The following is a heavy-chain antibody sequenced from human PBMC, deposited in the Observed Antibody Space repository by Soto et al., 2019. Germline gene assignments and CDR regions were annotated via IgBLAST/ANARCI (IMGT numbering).Heavy chain of an antibody. V-gene: IGHV4-39*01. CDR3: ARHNRYYYGSGSYP. Sequence: SETLSLTCTVSGGSISSSSYYWGWIRQPPGKGLEWIGSIYYSGSTYYNPSLKSRVTISVDTSKNQFSLKLSSVTAADTAVYYCARHNRYYYGSGSYPWGQGTLVTVSS. J-gene: IGHJ5*02. D-gene: IGHD3-10*01. CDR1: GGSISSSSYY. CDR2: IYYSGST.